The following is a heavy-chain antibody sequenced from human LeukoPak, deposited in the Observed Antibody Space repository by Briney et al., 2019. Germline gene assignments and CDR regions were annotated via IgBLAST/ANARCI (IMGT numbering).Heavy chain of an antibody. V-gene: IGHV1-2*02. D-gene: IGHD3-22*01. CDR1: GYTFSDYY. CDR3: ARAPVTMIVKNWFDP. CDR2: INPNSGGT. Sequence: GASVKVSCKTSGYTFSDYYIHWIRQAPGQGLEWVGWINPNSGGTNYAQKFQGRVTMTRDTSISTAYMELSRLRSDDTAVYYCARAPVTMIVKNWFDPWGQGTLVTVSS. J-gene: IGHJ5*02.